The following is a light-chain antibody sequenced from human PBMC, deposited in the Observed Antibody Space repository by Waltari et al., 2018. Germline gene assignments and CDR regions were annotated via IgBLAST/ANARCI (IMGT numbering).Light chain of an antibody. J-gene: IGKJ1*01. CDR1: QSLLYSSNNKTS. CDR3: QQYYTTPLT. Sequence: DIVMTQSPDSLAVSLGERATINCKSSQSLLYSSNNKTSLTWYQQKPGQPPKLLLYWAATRGSGVPDRFSGSGSGTDFTLTISSLQAEDVAVYYCQQYYTTPLTFGQGTKVEIK. V-gene: IGKV4-1*01. CDR2: WAA.